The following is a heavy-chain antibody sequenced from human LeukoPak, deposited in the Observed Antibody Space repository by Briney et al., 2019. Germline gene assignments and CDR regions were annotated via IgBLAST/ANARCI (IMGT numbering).Heavy chain of an antibody. Sequence: GGSLRLSCAASGFTFNYYGMSWVRQAPGKGLEWVSGISGSSIIIYYADPVKGRFTMSRDNAKKSLFLQMNSLRAEDTAVYYCARAKYDTGGYYYSGFDIWGQGTMVTVSS. CDR3: ARAKYDTGGYYYSGFDI. J-gene: IGHJ3*02. V-gene: IGHV3-48*04. CDR2: ISGSSIII. D-gene: IGHD3-22*01. CDR1: GFTFNYYG.